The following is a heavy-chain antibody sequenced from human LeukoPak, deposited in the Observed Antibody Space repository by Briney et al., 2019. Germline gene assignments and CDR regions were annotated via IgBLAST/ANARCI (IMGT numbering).Heavy chain of an antibody. CDR1: GFTFSSYW. V-gene: IGHV3-74*01. D-gene: IGHD2-21*01. CDR3: ARDLFGAYCGGTCPTPDY. J-gene: IGHJ4*02. Sequence: GGSLRLSCAASGFTFSSYWMFWVRQAPGKGLVWVSRVNSDGTSTNYADSVKGRFTVSRDNAKNTLYLQMNSLRVEDTAVYYCARDLFGAYCGGTCPTPDYWGQGTLVSVSS. CDR2: VNSDGTST.